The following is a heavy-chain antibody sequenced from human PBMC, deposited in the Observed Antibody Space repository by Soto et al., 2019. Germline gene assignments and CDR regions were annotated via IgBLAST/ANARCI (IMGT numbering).Heavy chain of an antibody. J-gene: IGHJ6*02. CDR3: ARVLATVRNQYYYYGMDV. Sequence: GASVKVSCKASGGTFSSYAISWVRQAPGQGLEWMGGIIPIFGTANYAQKFQGRVTITADESTSTAYMELSSLRSEDTAVYYCARVLATVRNQYYYYGMDVWGQGTTVTVSS. V-gene: IGHV1-69*13. CDR1: GGTFSSYA. D-gene: IGHD4-4*01. CDR2: IIPIFGTA.